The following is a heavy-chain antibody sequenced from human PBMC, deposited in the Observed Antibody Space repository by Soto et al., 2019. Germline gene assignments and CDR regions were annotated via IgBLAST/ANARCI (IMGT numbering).Heavy chain of an antibody. V-gene: IGHV4-31*03. D-gene: IGHD3-10*01. CDR1: GGSISSGGYY. Sequence: QVQLQESGPGLVKASQTLSLTCNVSGGSISSGGYYWTWIRQHPGKGLEWIGNIHHSGSTFYNPSLKSRVSISVDTSKDQYSLKLSSETAADTAVYFCVSGGLSGGQGTLVTVSS. CDR2: IHHSGST. J-gene: IGHJ1*01. CDR3: VSGGLS.